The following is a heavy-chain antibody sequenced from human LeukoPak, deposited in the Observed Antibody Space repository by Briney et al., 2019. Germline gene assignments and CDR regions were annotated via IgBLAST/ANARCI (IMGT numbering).Heavy chain of an antibody. Sequence: PETPSLTCVLHVGSFSGYSWSWICEPPGRGRWRMGQIILRVGTNSTPSLKSRVTISLETSNNQLSLSLSSITAAKTAVYYCARGRNQLWLGLHRVDAFDIWGQGTMVTVSS. V-gene: IGHV4-34*01. CDR2: IILRVGT. J-gene: IGHJ3*02. D-gene: IGHD5-18*01. CDR3: ARGRNQLWLGLHRVDAFDI. CDR1: VGSFSGYS.